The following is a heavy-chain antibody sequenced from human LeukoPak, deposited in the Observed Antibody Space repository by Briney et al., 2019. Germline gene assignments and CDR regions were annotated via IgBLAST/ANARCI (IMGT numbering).Heavy chain of an antibody. Sequence: SETLSLTCTVSGGSISSYYWSWIRQPPGKGLEWIGYIYYSGSTNYNPSLKSRVTISVDTSKNQFSLKLSSVTAADTAVYYCARGRIRFLEWLLSIGAFDIWGQGTMVTVSS. CDR3: ARGRIRFLEWLLSIGAFDI. V-gene: IGHV4-59*01. J-gene: IGHJ3*02. CDR2: IYYSGST. D-gene: IGHD3-3*01. CDR1: GGSISSYY.